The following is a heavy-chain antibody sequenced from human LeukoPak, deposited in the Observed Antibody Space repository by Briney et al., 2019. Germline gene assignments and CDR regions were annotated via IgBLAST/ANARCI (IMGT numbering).Heavy chain of an antibody. CDR1: GFTVSSNY. V-gene: IGHV3-66*01. D-gene: IGHD3-22*01. J-gene: IGHJ4*02. CDR3: ATGYYDSRPDY. CDR2: IYSGGST. Sequence: PGGSLRLSCAASGFTVSSNYMSWVRQAPGKGLEWVSVIYSGGSTYYAASVKGRFTISRDNSKNTLYLQMNSLRAEDTAVYYCATGYYDSRPDYWGQGTLVTVSS.